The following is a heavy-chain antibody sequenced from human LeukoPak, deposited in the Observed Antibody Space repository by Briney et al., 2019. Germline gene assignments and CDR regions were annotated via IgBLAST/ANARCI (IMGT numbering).Heavy chain of an antibody. V-gene: IGHV4-61*01. CDR1: GGSISSASYY. CDR3: ARVGVARVFDY. J-gene: IGHJ4*02. Sequence: PSETLSLTCTVSGGSISSASYYWSWIRQPPGKGLEWIGYIYYSGSTNYNPSLKSRVTISVDTSKNQFSLKLSSVTAADTAVYYCARVGVARVFDYWGREPWAPSPQ. D-gene: IGHD1-26*01. CDR2: IYYSGST.